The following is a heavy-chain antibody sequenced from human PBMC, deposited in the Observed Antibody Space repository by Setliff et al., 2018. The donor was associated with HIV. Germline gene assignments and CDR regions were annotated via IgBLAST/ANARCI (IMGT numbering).Heavy chain of an antibody. D-gene: IGHD3-22*01. CDR1: GYTFNSYG. Sequence: ASVKVSCKTSGYTFNSYGISWVRQAPGQGLEWVGLNIAFNGKTNSAPKFQGRVIMTTDTSTSTAHMELRSLRSDDTAIYYCARVIVDFDSSGFYYFDSWGQGTPVTVSS. J-gene: IGHJ4*02. CDR2: NIAFNGKT. V-gene: IGHV1-18*01. CDR3: ARVIVDFDSSGFYYFDS.